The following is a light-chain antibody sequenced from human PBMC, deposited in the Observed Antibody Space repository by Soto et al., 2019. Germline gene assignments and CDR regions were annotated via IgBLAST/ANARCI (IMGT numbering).Light chain of an antibody. Sequence: EIVLTQSPGTLSLSPGERATLSCRASQTFSNSYLAWYQQKPGQAPRLLIYGASSRATGIPDRFSGSGSGTDFTLTISRLEPEDFAVYYCQQYGSSFTFGQGTRLEIK. V-gene: IGKV3-20*01. J-gene: IGKJ5*01. CDR3: QQYGSSFT. CDR1: QTFSNSY. CDR2: GAS.